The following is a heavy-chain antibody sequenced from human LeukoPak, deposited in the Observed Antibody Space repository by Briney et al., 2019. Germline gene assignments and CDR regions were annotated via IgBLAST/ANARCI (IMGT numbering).Heavy chain of an antibody. CDR3: AGLRLEEWSDYYYYYGMDV. D-gene: IGHD3-3*01. CDR1: GGSISSSSYY. V-gene: IGHV4-39*01. J-gene: IGHJ6*02. Sequence: SETLSLTCTVSGGSISSSSYYWGWIRQPPGKGLEWIGSIYYSGSTYYNPSLKSRVTISVDTSKNQFSLKLSSVTAADTAVYYCAGLRLEEWSDYYYYYGMDVWGQGTTVTVSS. CDR2: IYYSGST.